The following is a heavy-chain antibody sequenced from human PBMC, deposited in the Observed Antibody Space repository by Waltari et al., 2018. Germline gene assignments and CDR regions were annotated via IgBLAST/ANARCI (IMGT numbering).Heavy chain of an antibody. CDR3: MRPLRSVSADC. J-gene: IGHJ4*02. CDR1: AFPFSNSL. CDR2: ISPDGSQN. Sequence: EVQLVESGGGLVQPGGSLRLCCAASAFPFSNSLMAWVRQVPEKGLEWVANISPDGSQNQYVDSLQGRFTVSRDNSKNLLFLQMNGLRVEDTAIYYCMRPLRSVSADCWGQGTLVTVSS. V-gene: IGHV3-7*04.